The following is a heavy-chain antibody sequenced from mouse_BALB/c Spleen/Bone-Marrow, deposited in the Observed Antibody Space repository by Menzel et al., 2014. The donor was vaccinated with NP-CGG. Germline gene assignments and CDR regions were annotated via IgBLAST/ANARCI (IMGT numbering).Heavy chain of an antibody. D-gene: IGHD2-14*01. CDR2: ISDGGTYT. Sequence: VNLVESGGGLVKPGGSLKLSCAASGFTFSDYYIYWVRQTPEKRLEWVATISDGGTYTYYPDTVKGRFTISRDNAKNNLYLQMNGLKSEDTAMYYCVRDGDYRYAYWGQGTLVTVSA. CDR3: VRDGDYRYAY. CDR1: GFTFSDYY. J-gene: IGHJ3*01. V-gene: IGHV5-4*02.